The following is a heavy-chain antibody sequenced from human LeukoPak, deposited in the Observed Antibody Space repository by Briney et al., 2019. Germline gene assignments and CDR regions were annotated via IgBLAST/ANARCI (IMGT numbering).Heavy chain of an antibody. CDR1: GYTFTSYG. D-gene: IGHD5-18*01. V-gene: IGHV1-18*01. J-gene: IGHJ6*02. CDR2: ISAYNGNT. CDR3: ARERDTAMEQGYYYYGMDV. Sequence: ASVKVSCKASGYTFTSYGISWVRQAPGQGLEWMGWISAYNGNTNYAQKLQGRVTMTTDTSTSTAYMELRSLRSDDTAVYYCARERDTAMEQGYYYYGMDVWGQGTTVTVSS.